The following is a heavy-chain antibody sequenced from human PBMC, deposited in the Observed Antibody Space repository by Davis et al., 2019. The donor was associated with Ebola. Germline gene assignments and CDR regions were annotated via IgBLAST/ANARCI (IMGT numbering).Heavy chain of an antibody. CDR2: VNQDGTEK. Sequence: PGGSLRLSCAASEFNFTASWMNWVRQVPGKGLEWVASVNQDGTEKYNVDSVKGRFTISRDNAKNSLYLQMNSLRAEDTAVYYCAMSGWTGAFDHWGQGTLVTVSS. CDR3: AMSGWTGAFDH. CDR1: EFNFTASW. D-gene: IGHD6-19*01. V-gene: IGHV3-7*03. J-gene: IGHJ4*02.